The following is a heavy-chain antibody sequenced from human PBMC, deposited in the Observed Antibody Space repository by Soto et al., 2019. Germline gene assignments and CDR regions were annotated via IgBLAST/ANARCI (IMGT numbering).Heavy chain of an antibody. Sequence: QVQLQESGPGLVKPSETLSLTCTVSGGSVSSGSYYWSWIRQPPGKGLEWIGYIYYSGSTNYNPSLKSRVTISLDTSKNQFSLKLSSVTAADTAVYYCARNSKVTTINWFDPWGQGTLVTVSS. D-gene: IGHD4-17*01. CDR3: ARNSKVTTINWFDP. V-gene: IGHV4-61*01. J-gene: IGHJ5*02. CDR1: GGSVSSGSYY. CDR2: IYYSGST.